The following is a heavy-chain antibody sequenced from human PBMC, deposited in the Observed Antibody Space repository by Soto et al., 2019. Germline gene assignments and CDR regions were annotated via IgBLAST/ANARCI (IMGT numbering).Heavy chain of an antibody. CDR1: GYSFTSYW. CDR2: IYPGDSDT. Sequence: PGETLKISCKGSGYSFTSYWIGWVRQMPGKGLEWMGIIYPGDSDTRYSPSFQGQVTISADKSISTAYLQWSSLKASDTAMYYCARLMGNSNYDPKFDPLGKGTRVTV. CDR3: ARLMGNSNYDPKFDP. V-gene: IGHV5-51*01. J-gene: IGHJ5*02. D-gene: IGHD4-4*01.